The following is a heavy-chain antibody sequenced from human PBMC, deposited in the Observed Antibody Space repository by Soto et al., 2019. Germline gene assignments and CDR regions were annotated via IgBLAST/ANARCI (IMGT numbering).Heavy chain of an antibody. V-gene: IGHV3-30*18. J-gene: IGHJ6*02. Sequence: VGSLRLSCAASVFTFSSYGMHCVRHSPGKWLEWVAVISYDGSNKYYADSVKGRFTISRDNSKNTLYLQMNSLRAEDTAVYYCAKDSRGYEYYGMDVWGQGTTVTVSS. CDR3: AKDSRGYEYYGMDV. CDR1: VFTFSSYG. CDR2: ISYDGSNK.